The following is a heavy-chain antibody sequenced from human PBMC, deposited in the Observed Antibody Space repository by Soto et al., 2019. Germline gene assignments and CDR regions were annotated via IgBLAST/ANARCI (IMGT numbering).Heavy chain of an antibody. CDR3: ARPDTSSWAAPFGS. J-gene: IGHJ4*02. V-gene: IGHV4-39*01. CDR1: GASITTGNYY. CDR2: SSYTGNP. D-gene: IGHD6-13*01. Sequence: QLRLQESGPGLVKPSETLSLTCTVSGASITTGNYYWGWIRQPPGKGLQWIGSSSYTGNPYFNPSLRSRVTISVDTSKNQFSLRLPSVTAAHTAAYYCARPDTSSWAAPFGSWGQGTLVTVSS.